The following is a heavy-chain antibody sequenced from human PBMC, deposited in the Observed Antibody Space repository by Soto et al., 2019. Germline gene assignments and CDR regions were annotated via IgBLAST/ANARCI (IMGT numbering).Heavy chain of an antibody. J-gene: IGHJ6*02. CDR1: GGSINSGDYY. CDR2: IFHSGST. CDR3: ARDRYYGSGTYYNFYSGMDV. Sequence: PSETLSLTCTVSGGSINSGDYYWTWVRQPPGKGLEWIGNIFHSGSTYYTPSLQSRVTISLDTSKNHFSLKLSSVTPADTAVYYCARDRYYGSGTYYNFYSGMDVWRQGTTVTVPS. D-gene: IGHD3-10*01. V-gene: IGHV4-30-4*01.